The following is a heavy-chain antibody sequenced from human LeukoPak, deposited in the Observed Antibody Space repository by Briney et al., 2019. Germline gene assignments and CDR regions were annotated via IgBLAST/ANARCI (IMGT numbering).Heavy chain of an antibody. Sequence: GGSLRLSCAASGFTFSSYATHWVRQAPGKGLEYVSAISSNGGRTYYANSVKGRFTISRDNSKNTLYLQMGSLRAEDMAVYYCARGGYSYGYYMDVWGKGTTVTVSS. D-gene: IGHD5-18*01. CDR3: ARGGYSYGYYMDV. CDR1: GFTFSSYA. V-gene: IGHV3-64*01. J-gene: IGHJ6*03. CDR2: ISSNGGRT.